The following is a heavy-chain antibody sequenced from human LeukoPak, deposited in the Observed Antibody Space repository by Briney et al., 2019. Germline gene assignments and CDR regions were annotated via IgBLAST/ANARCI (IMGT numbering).Heavy chain of an antibody. Sequence: SETLSLTCAVYGGSFSGYYWSWIRQPPGKGLEWIGEINHSGSTNYNPSLKSRVTISVDMSKNQFSLKLSSVTAADTAVYYCARVRYQRRSYWYFDLWGRGTLVTVSS. CDR3: ARVRYQRRSYWYFDL. CDR2: INHSGST. V-gene: IGHV4-34*01. J-gene: IGHJ2*01. D-gene: IGHD2-2*01. CDR1: GGSFSGYY.